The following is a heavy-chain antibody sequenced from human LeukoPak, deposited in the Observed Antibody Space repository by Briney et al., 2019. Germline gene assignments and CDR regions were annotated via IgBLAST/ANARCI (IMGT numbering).Heavy chain of an antibody. CDR2: IYYSGTT. J-gene: IGHJ6*03. V-gene: IGHV4-59*08. Sequence: PSETLSLTCTVSGGSISRYYWSWIRQPPGRGLEWIGYIYYSGTTNYNPSLKSRVTISVDTSKNQFSLKLTSVTAADTAVYYCARHLFYYYMDVWGKGTTVTVSS. CDR3: ARHLFYYYMDV. CDR1: GGSISRYY.